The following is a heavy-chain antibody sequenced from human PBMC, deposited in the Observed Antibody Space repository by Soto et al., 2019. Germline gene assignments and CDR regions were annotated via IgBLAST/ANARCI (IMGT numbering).Heavy chain of an antibody. D-gene: IGHD6-13*01. CDR3: AKVDHRSPYYYGMDV. CDR1: GFTFSSYA. V-gene: IGHV3-23*01. Sequence: RWSLRLSCAASGFTFSSYAMTWCRQAPGRGLEGVSAVSGSGDSTYYADSVKGRFTISRDNSKNTIYLQMNSLRAEDTALYYCAKVDHRSPYYYGMDVWGQGTTVTVSS. CDR2: VSGSGDST. J-gene: IGHJ6*02.